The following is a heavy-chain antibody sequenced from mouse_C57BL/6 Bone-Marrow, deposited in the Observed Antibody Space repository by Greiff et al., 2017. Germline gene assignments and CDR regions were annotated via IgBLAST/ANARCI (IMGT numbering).Heavy chain of an antibody. CDR2: ISNGGGST. CDR3: ARPKLTGTGGYYFDY. J-gene: IGHJ2*01. Sequence: EVQLVESGGGLVQPGGSLKLSCAASGFTFSDYYMYWVRQTPEKRLEWVAYISNGGGSTYYPDTVKGRFTISRDNAKNTLYLQMSRLKSEDTAMYYCARPKLTGTGGYYFDYWGQGTTLTVSS. CDR1: GFTFSDYY. D-gene: IGHD4-1*01. V-gene: IGHV5-12*01.